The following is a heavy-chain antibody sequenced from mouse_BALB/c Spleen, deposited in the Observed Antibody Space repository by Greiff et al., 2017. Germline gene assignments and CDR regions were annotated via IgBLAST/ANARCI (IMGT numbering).Heavy chain of an antibody. Sequence: QVQLKESGPGPVAPSQSLSITCTVSGFSLTGYGVNRVRQPPGKGLERLGMTWGDGSTDYNSALKSRLSISKDNSKSQVFLKMNSLQTDDTARYYCARDLYYEYDWGQGTLVTGSA. D-gene: IGHD2-4*01. CDR2: TWGDGST. CDR3: ARDLYYEYD. CDR1: GFSLTGYG. V-gene: IGHV2-6-7*01. J-gene: IGHJ3*01.